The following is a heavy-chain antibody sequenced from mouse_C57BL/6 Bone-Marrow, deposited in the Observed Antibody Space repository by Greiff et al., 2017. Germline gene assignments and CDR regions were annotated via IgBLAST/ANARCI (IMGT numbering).Heavy chain of an antibody. Sequence: EAGGGLVQPKGSLKLSCAASGFSFNTYAMNWVRQAPGKGLEWVARIRSKSNNYATYYADSVKDRFTISRDDSESMLYLQMNNLKTEDTAMCYCVSRITTAFDVWGTGTTVTVSS. CDR2: IRSKSNNYAT. CDR1: GFSFNTYA. D-gene: IGHD1-1*01. CDR3: VSRITTAFDV. J-gene: IGHJ1*03. V-gene: IGHV10-1*01.